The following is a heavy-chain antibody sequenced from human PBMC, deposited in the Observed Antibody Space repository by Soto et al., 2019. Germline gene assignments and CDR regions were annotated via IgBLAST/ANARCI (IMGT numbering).Heavy chain of an antibody. CDR1: GFSLSTSGVG. CDR3: AHSQVYPPHLGMDV. V-gene: IGHV2-5*02. J-gene: IGHJ6*02. Sequence: QITLKESGPTLVKPTQTLTLTCTFSGFSLSTSGVGVGWIRQPPGKALEWLALIYWDDDKRYSPSLKSRLTIPKDTSKNHVVLTMTNMDPVDTATYYCAHSQVYPPHLGMDVWGQGTTVTVSS. CDR2: IYWDDDK.